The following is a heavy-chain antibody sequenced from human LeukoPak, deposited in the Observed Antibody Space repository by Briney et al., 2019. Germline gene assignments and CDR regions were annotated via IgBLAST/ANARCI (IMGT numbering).Heavy chain of an antibody. V-gene: IGHV3-30*18. J-gene: IGHJ4*02. Sequence: PGRSLRLSCAASGFTFSNYGMHWVRQAPGKGLEWVAIISYDGSNKYYADSMKGRFTISRDNSKNTLYLQMDSLRAEDTAIYYCAKGIPADYWGQGTLVTVSS. CDR3: AKGIPADY. CDR2: ISYDGSNK. CDR1: GFTFSNYG. D-gene: IGHD2-2*01.